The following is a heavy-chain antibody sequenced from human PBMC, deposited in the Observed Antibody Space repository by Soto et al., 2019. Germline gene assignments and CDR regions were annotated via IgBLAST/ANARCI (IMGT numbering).Heavy chain of an antibody. CDR2: IRNKANSYAT. CDR3: ISHSPEDMIRT. J-gene: IGHJ4*02. D-gene: IGHD2-15*01. V-gene: IGHV3-73*01. CDR1: GFTFSGSS. Sequence: PGGSLRLSCAAPGFTFSGSSVHWVRQASGKGLEWVGRIRNKANSYATAYAASVRGRFTISRDDSKNTAFLQMNSLNTEDTAVYYCISHSPEDMIRTWGQGTLVPSPQ.